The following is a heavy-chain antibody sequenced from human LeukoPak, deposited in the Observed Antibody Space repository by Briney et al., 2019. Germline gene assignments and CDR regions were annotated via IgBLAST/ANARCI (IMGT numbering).Heavy chain of an antibody. D-gene: IGHD3-16*01. CDR3: AKDRRMMSAYYGMDV. Sequence: GGSLRLSCEASGFTFFNYGVHWVRQAPGKGLEGVSLISYDGGNQKYADSVKGRFTISRDNSKNTVYLQLNSLRAEDTAVYYCAKDRRMMSAYYGMDVWGQGTTVIVSS. V-gene: IGHV3-30*18. CDR2: ISYDGGNQ. J-gene: IGHJ6*02. CDR1: GFTFFNYG.